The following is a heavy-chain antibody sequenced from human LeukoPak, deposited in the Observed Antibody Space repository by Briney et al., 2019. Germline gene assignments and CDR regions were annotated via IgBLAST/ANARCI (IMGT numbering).Heavy chain of an antibody. J-gene: IGHJ6*04. D-gene: IGHD3-10*01. CDR2: VYYSGST. CDR3: ARDNRVRGVKNGMDV. V-gene: IGHV4-59*01. Sequence: PSETLSLTCTVPGGSISSYYWSWIRQPPGKGLERIGYVYYSGSTNYNPSLTSRVPISVETSKNQFSLKLSSVTAADTAVYYCARDNRVRGVKNGMDVWGKGTTVTVSS. CDR1: GGSISSYY.